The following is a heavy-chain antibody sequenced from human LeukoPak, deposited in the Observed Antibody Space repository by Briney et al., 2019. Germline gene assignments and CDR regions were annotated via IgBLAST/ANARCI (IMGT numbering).Heavy chain of an antibody. CDR3: ARDSGTTGEVKFDP. V-gene: IGHV4-4*02. CDR1: GGSIISSNW. D-gene: IGHD3-10*01. J-gene: IGHJ5*02. CDR2: IYHSGPT. Sequence: SETLSLTCAVSGGSIISSNWWNWVRQPPGKGLEWIGEIYHSGPTSYNPSLKSRVTISVDRSKNQFSLKLSSVTAADTAVYYCARDSGTTGEVKFDPWGQGTLVTVSS.